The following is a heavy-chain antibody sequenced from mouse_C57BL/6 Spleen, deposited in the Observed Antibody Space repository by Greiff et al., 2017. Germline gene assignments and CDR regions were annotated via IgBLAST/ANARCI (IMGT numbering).Heavy chain of an antibody. D-gene: IGHD2-4*01. J-gene: IGHJ4*01. Sequence: VKLQQPGAELVKPGASVKLSCKASGYTFTSYWMHWVKQRPGQGLEWIGMIHPNSGSTNYNEKFKSKATLTVDKSSSTAYMQLSSLTSEDSAVYFYARGDYYDSPIAMDYWGQGTSVTVSS. V-gene: IGHV1-64*01. CDR1: GYTFTSYW. CDR3: ARGDYYDSPIAMDY. CDR2: IHPNSGST.